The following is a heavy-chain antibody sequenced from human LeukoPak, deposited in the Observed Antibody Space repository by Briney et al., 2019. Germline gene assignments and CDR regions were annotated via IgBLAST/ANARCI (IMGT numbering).Heavy chain of an antibody. V-gene: IGHV3-21*01. D-gene: IGHD2-15*01. Sequence: GGSLRLSCAASGFTFSGYSMNWVRRAPGKGLEWVSSITSSSSYIYYADSVKGRFTISRDNAKNSLYLQMNSLRAEDTAVYYCARGETSWTLPNDYWGQGALVTVS. J-gene: IGHJ4*02. CDR1: GFTFSGYS. CDR3: ARGETSWTLPNDY. CDR2: ITSSSSYI.